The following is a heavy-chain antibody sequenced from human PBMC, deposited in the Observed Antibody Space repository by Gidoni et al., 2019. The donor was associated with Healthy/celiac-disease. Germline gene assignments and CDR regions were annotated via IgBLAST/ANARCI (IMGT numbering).Heavy chain of an antibody. J-gene: IGHJ4*02. Sequence: EVQLVESGGGLIQPGGSLRLSCAASGFTVSSNYMSWVRQAQGKGLEWVSVIYSGGSTYYADSVKGRFTISRDNSKNTLYLQMNSLRAEDTAVYYCAGLRLGELSSFDYWGQGTLVTVSS. CDR2: IYSGGST. CDR3: AGLRLGELSSFDY. D-gene: IGHD3-16*02. V-gene: IGHV3-53*01. CDR1: GFTVSSNY.